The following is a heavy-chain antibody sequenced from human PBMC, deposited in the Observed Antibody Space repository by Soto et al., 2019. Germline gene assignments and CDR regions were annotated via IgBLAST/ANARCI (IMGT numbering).Heavy chain of an antibody. CDR2: IYHSGST. CDR3: ARGGGVTTTGDDY. CDR1: GGSINTATHS. V-gene: IGHV4-30-2*01. D-gene: IGHD4-4*01. J-gene: IGHJ4*02. Sequence: QLQLQESGSGLVKPSQTLSLTCAVSGGSINTATHSWSWIRQPPGKGLEWIGYIYHSGSTYYNPSGKRRVAVAMDKSNTQFSRRLSSVTAADTAVYYCARGGGVTTTGDDYWGQGILVTVSS.